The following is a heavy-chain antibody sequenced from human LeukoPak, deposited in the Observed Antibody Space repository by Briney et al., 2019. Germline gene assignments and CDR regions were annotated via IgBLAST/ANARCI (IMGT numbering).Heavy chain of an antibody. V-gene: IGHV1-2*02. Sequence: ASVKVSCKASGYTFTGYYMHWVRQAPGQGRDGMGWINPNSGGTDYAQRFQGRVTMTRDTSISTAYMELSRLRSDDTAVYYCARDLAFGEMVTNRGTFDIWGQGTMVTVSS. CDR2: INPNSGGT. J-gene: IGHJ3*02. D-gene: IGHD5-24*01. CDR1: GYTFTGYY. CDR3: ARDLAFGEMVTNRGTFDI.